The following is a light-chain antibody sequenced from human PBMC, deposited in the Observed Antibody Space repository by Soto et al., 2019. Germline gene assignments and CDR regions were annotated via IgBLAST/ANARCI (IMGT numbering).Light chain of an antibody. CDR1: SGSIARNF. Sequence: NFMLTQPHSVSESPGKTVTISCTRSSGSIARNFVQWYQQRPGSAPATVIYEDSQRPSGVPDRFSGSIDSSSNSASLTISGLKTEDEADSYCQSYNSTNHVVFGGGTKLTVL. CDR3: QSYNSTNHVV. J-gene: IGLJ2*01. V-gene: IGLV6-57*04. CDR2: EDS.